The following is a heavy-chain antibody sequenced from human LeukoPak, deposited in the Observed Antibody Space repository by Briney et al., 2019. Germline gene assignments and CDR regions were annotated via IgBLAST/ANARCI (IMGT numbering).Heavy chain of an antibody. J-gene: IGHJ4*02. CDR1: GGSISSYY. CDR3: ARGVSSSRSPDY. D-gene: IGHD6-13*01. V-gene: IGHV4-59*01. CDR2: IYYSGST. Sequence: SETLSLTCTVSGGSISSYYWSWIRQPPGKGLEWIGYIYYSGSTNYNPSLESRVTISVDTSKNQFSLKLSSVTAADTAVYYCARGVSSSRSPDYWGQGTLVTVSS.